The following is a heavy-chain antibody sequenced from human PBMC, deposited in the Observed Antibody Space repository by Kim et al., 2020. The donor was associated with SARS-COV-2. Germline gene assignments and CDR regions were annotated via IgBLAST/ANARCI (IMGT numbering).Heavy chain of an antibody. Sequence: SVKVSCKASGGTFSSYAISWVRQAPGQGLEWMGRIIPILGIANYAQKFQGRVTITADKSTSTAYMELSSLRSEDTAVYYCAIENRYNWNNGGFGYWGQGTLVTVSS. CDR3: AIENRYNWNNGGFGY. CDR2: IIPILGIA. J-gene: IGHJ4*02. D-gene: IGHD1-20*01. V-gene: IGHV1-69*04. CDR1: GGTFSSYA.